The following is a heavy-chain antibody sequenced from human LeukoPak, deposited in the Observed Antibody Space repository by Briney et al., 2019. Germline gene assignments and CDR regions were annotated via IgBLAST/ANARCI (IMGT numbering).Heavy chain of an antibody. CDR3: ARPFCDFWSGYYPWFDP. V-gene: IGHV1-2*02. D-gene: IGHD3-3*01. J-gene: IGHJ5*02. Sequence: ASVKVSCKASGYPFTGYYMHWVRQAPGHGLEWMGWMDPNRGGTNYAQKFKRRFTMTRDTSISTAYMELSRLRSDDTAVYYCARPFCDFWSGYYPWFDPWGQGTLVTVSS. CDR1: GYPFTGYY. CDR2: MDPNRGGT.